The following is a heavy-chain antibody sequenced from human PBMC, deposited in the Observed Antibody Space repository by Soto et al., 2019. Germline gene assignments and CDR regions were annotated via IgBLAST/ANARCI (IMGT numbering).Heavy chain of an antibody. CDR2: IYHSGST. CDR1: GGSISSSNW. Sequence: SETLSLTCAVSGGSISSSNWWSWVRQPPGKGLKWNGEIYHSGSTNYNPSLKSRVTISVDKSKNQFSLKLSSVTAADTAVYYCARVRSYSSSWRGEDRHYYYGMDVWGQGTTVTVSS. V-gene: IGHV4-4*02. J-gene: IGHJ6*02. D-gene: IGHD6-13*01. CDR3: ARVRSYSSSWRGEDRHYYYGMDV.